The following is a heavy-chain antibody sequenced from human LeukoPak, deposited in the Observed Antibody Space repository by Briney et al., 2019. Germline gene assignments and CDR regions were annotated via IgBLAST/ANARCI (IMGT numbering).Heavy chain of an antibody. CDR1: GFTFSSYA. Sequence: KSGGSLRLSCAAPGFTFSSYAMSWVRQAPGKGLEWVSAISGSGGSTYYADSVKGRFTISRDNSKNTLYLQMNSLRAEDTAVYYCANAKRDVNYDILTGVYPGWFDPWGQGTLVTVSS. CDR3: ANAKRDVNYDILTGVYPGWFDP. V-gene: IGHV3-23*01. CDR2: ISGSGGST. D-gene: IGHD3-9*01. J-gene: IGHJ5*02.